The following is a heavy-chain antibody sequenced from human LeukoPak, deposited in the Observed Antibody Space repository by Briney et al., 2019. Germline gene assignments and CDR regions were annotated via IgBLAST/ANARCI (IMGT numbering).Heavy chain of an antibody. Sequence: SETLSLTCAVSGDSITSDKWWTWVRQPPGKGLEWIGEIHHSKSSNYYPSLKSRVTISVDKSKNQFSLELNSVTAADTAVYYCARGSTYYESSGQVPFDYWGQGTLVTVSS. CDR3: ARGSTYYESSGQVPFDY. J-gene: IGHJ4*02. CDR2: IHHSKSS. V-gene: IGHV4-4*02. CDR1: GDSITSDKW. D-gene: IGHD3-22*01.